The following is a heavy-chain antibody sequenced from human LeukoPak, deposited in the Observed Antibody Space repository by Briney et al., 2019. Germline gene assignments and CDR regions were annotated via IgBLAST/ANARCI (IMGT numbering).Heavy chain of an antibody. V-gene: IGHV3-74*01. Sequence: GGSLRLSCAVSGFTFSSSWMHWVRQAPGKGLVWVSHIKTDGSTTAYADSVKGRFTISRDNAKNSLSLQMNSLRAEDTAVYYCVRGRTSGSSWPFDYWGQGTLVTVSS. CDR1: GFTFSSSW. D-gene: IGHD6-13*01. CDR2: IKTDGSTT. CDR3: VRGRTSGSSWPFDY. J-gene: IGHJ4*02.